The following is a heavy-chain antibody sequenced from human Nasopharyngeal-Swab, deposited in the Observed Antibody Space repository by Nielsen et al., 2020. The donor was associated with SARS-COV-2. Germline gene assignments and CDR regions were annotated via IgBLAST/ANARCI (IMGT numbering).Heavy chain of an antibody. CDR3: ARDPNSSGGVDAFDI. CDR1: GGSISSYY. Sequence: SETLSLTCTVSGGSISSYYWSWIWQPPGKGLEWIGYIYYSGSTNYNPSLKSRVTISVDTSKNQFSPKLSSVTAADTAVYYCARDPNSSGGVDAFDIWGQGTMVTVSS. J-gene: IGHJ3*02. D-gene: IGHD6-19*01. V-gene: IGHV4-59*13. CDR2: IYYSGST.